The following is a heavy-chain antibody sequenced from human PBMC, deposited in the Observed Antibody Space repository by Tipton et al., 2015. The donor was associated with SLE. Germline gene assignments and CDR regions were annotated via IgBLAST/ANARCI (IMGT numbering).Heavy chain of an antibody. Sequence: SLRLSCAVSGFTFSTYAMHWVRQAPGKGLEWVAVISYDGSNKYYADSVKGRFTISRDNSKNTLYLQMNSLRAEDTAVYYCASIFGVVIGLFDYWGQGTLVTVSS. CDR3: ASIFGVVIGLFDY. CDR1: GFTFSTYA. J-gene: IGHJ4*02. CDR2: ISYDGSNK. D-gene: IGHD3-3*01. V-gene: IGHV3-30*04.